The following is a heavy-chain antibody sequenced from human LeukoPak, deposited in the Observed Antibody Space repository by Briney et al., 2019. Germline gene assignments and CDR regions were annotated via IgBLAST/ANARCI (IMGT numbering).Heavy chain of an antibody. Sequence: SETLSLTCTVSGGSISSYYWSWIRQPPGKGLEWIGYIYYSGSTNYNPSLKSRVTISVDTSKNQFSLKLSSVTAADTAVYYCARLGDQLLSVFSYWGQGTLVTVSS. CDR1: GGSISSYY. V-gene: IGHV4-59*08. CDR2: IYYSGST. J-gene: IGHJ4*02. D-gene: IGHD2-2*01. CDR3: ARLGDQLLSVFSY.